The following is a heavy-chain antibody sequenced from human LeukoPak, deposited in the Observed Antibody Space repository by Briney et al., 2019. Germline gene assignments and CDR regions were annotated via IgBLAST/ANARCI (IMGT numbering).Heavy chain of an antibody. CDR2: INHSGST. V-gene: IGHV4-34*01. CDR1: GGSFSGYY. Sequence: PSETLSLTCAVYGGSFSGYYWSWIRQPPGKGLEWIGEINHSGSTNYNPSLKSRVTISVDTSKNQFSLKLSSVTAADTAVYYCARAGVIRNAFDIWGQGTMVTVPS. D-gene: IGHD1-1*01. J-gene: IGHJ3*02. CDR3: ARAGVIRNAFDI.